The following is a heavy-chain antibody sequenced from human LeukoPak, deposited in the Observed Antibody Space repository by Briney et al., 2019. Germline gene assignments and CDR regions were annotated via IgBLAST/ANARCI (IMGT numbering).Heavy chain of an antibody. D-gene: IGHD1-26*01. V-gene: IGHV1-3*01. CDR3: ARDSGSGNNDY. CDR1: GYTFTSYA. J-gene: IGHJ4*02. CDR2: ISAGNGNT. Sequence: VASVTVSCKASGYTFTSYAIHWVRQAPGQRREWMGWISAGNGNTKYSQNFQGRVTFISNTSATTAFMELSSLRSEDAAVYYCARDSGSGNNDYWGQRTLVTVSS.